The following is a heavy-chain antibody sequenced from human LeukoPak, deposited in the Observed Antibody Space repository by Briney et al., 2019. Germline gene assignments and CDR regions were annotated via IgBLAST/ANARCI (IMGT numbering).Heavy chain of an antibody. J-gene: IGHJ3*02. D-gene: IGHD6-19*01. CDR1: GYTFTSYG. V-gene: IGHV1-18*01. CDR3: AKGITVGGDHDVFDI. CDR2: ISTYNGNT. Sequence: ASVKVSCKASGYTFTSYGIIWVRQAPGQGLEWMGWISTYNGNTNYAQKFQGRVTMTTDTSTSTAYMGLRSLRSDDTAVYYCAKGITVGGDHDVFDIWGQGTMVHVSS.